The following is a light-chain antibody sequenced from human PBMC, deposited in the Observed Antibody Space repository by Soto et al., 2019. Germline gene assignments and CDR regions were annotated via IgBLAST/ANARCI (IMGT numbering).Light chain of an antibody. V-gene: IGLV2-23*02. CDR1: SSDVGSYNL. CDR2: EVS. CDR3: CSYAGSSNVI. J-gene: IGLJ2*01. Sequence: QSVLTQPASVSGSPGQSITISCTGTSSDVGSYNLVSWYQQHPGKAPKLMIYEVSKRPSGVSNRFSGSKSGNTASLTISGLQAEDDADYECCSYAGSSNVIFGGGTKLTVL.